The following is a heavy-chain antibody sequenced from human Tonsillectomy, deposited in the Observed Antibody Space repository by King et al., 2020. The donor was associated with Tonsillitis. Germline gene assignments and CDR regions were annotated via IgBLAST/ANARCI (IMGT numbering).Heavy chain of an antibody. CDR3: AKGAYDSSVYHTLNTFDI. J-gene: IGHJ3*02. CDR1: GFTVSSNY. V-gene: IGHV3-53*04. D-gene: IGHD3-22*01. Sequence: VQLVESGGGLVQPGGSLRLSCAASGFTVSSNYMSWVRQAPGKGLEWVSVIYGGGSTYFADSVKGRFTISRHNSKNALYLQMDSLRPDDTAVYYCAKGAYDSSVYHTLNTFDIWGLGTLVTVSS. CDR2: IYGGGST.